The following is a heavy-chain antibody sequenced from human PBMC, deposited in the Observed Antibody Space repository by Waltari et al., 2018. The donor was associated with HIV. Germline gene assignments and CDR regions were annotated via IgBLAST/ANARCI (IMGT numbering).Heavy chain of an antibody. CDR1: AFTVSSYY. Sequence: EVQLVETGGGLIQPGGSLRLSCAASAFTVSSYYMCWVRQAPGKGLEWVSVIYSGGSTYYADSVKVRFTISRDNSKNTLYLQMNSLRAEDTAIYYCARGSEYSGYADAFDIWGQGTMVTVSS. V-gene: IGHV3-53*02. D-gene: IGHD5-12*01. CDR2: IYSGGST. CDR3: ARGSEYSGYADAFDI. J-gene: IGHJ3*02.